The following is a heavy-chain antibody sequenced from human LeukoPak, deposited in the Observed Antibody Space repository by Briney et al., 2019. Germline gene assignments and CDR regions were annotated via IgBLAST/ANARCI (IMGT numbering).Heavy chain of an antibody. V-gene: IGHV3-33*01. CDR3: TILAVASDFDY. D-gene: IGHD6-19*01. CDR2: IWYDGSDK. Sequence: PGGSLRLSCAVSGFAFSSYGMHWVRQAPGKGLEWVAIIWYDGSDKYYGDSVKGRFTISRDNSKNTLYLQMNSLRAEDTAVYCCTILAVASDFDYWGHGTLVTVSS. CDR1: GFAFSSYG. J-gene: IGHJ4*01.